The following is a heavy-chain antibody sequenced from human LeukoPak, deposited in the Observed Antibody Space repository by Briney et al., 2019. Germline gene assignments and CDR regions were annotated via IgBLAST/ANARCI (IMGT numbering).Heavy chain of an antibody. V-gene: IGHV3-23*01. CDR1: GFTFSTYA. J-gene: IGHJ4*02. D-gene: IGHD2-2*01. CDR2: FGGSGGSI. CDR3: AKDAPVNIVVVPAANS. Sequence: GGSLRLSCAASGFTFSTYAMSWVRQAPGKGLEWVSHFGGSGGSIYYADSVKGRFTISRDNSKNTLYLQMNSLRAEDTAVYYCAKDAPVNIVVVPAANSWGQGTLVTVSS.